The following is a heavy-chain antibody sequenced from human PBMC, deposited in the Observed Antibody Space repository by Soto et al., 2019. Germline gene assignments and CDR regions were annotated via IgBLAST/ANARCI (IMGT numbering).Heavy chain of an antibody. Sequence: SETLSLTCAVSGGSISSSNWWSWVRQPPGKGLEWIGETYHSGSTNYNPSLKSRVTISVDKSKNQFSLKLSSVTAADTAVYYCATHGDGYGDYEYYGMDVWGQGTTVTVSS. D-gene: IGHD4-17*01. CDR2: TYHSGST. CDR1: GGSISSSNW. CDR3: ATHGDGYGDYEYYGMDV. J-gene: IGHJ6*02. V-gene: IGHV4-4*02.